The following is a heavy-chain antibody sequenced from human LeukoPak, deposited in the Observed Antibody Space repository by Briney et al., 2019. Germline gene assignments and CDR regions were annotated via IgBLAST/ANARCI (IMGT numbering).Heavy chain of an antibody. V-gene: IGHV3-23*01. CDR3: AKDRVVWGGHFDY. CDR1: GFTFSSYG. D-gene: IGHD3-10*01. CDR2: ISGSGGST. Sequence: GGTLRLSCAASGFTFSSYGMSWVRQAPGKGLEWGSAISGSGGSTYYADSVKGRFTISRDNSKNTLYLQMNSLRAEDTAVYYCAKDRVVWGGHFDYWGQGTLVTVSS. J-gene: IGHJ4*02.